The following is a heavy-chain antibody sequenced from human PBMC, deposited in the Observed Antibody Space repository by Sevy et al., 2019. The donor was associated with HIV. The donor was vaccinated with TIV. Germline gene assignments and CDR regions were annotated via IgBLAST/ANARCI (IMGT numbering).Heavy chain of an antibody. V-gene: IGHV1-2*02. J-gene: IGHJ6*02. D-gene: IGHD4-17*01. CDR1: GYIFSDYY. CDR2: INSDSGVT. Sequence: ASVKVSCKASGYIFSDYYIHWVRQAPGQGLEWMAWINSDSGVTNCAQRFQGEVTVARDTSIRTAYLELTNLTSNDTAIYYCARLTTQPTSDLYGLDVWGQGTTVTVSS. CDR3: ARLTTQPTSDLYGLDV.